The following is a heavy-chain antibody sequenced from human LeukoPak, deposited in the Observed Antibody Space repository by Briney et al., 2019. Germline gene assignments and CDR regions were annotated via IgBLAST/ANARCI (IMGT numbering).Heavy chain of an antibody. CDR3: ARGYGFWSGYPPPLEY. V-gene: IGHV4-34*01. Sequence: SETLTLTCAVFGGSFSGYYWNWIRQPPGKGLEWIGQINPSRNTNYNPSLKNRLTISVNTTKKQFSLKLSSVTAADTAVYYCARGYGFWSGYPPPLEYWGQRTLVTVSS. D-gene: IGHD3-3*01. J-gene: IGHJ4*02. CDR1: GGSFSGYY. CDR2: INPSRNT.